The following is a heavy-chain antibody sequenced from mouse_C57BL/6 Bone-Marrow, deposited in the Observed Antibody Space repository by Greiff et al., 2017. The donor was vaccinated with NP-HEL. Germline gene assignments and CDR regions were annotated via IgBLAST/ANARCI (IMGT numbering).Heavy chain of an antibody. J-gene: IGHJ2*01. Sequence: QVQLKQSGAELVRPGASVTLSCKASGYTFTDYEMHWVKQTPVHGLEWIGAIDPETGGTAYNQKFKGKAILTADKSSRTAYMELRSLTSEDSAVYYCTREGSSYDGYYSYFDYWGQGTTLTVSS. CDR3: TREGSSYDGYYSYFDY. CDR1: GYTFTDYE. V-gene: IGHV1-15*01. D-gene: IGHD2-3*01. CDR2: IDPETGGT.